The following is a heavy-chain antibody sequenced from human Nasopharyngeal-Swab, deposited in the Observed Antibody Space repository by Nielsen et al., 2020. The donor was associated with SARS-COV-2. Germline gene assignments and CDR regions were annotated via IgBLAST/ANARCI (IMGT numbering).Heavy chain of an antibody. V-gene: IGHV3-30-3*01. CDR1: GFTFSSYA. Sequence: GGSLRLSCAASGFTFSSYAMHWVRQAPGKGLEWVAVIPYDGSNKYYADSVKGRFTISRDNSKNTLYLQMNSLRAEDTAVYYCARPDYDASFQHWGQGTLVTVSS. CDR3: ARPDYDASFQH. D-gene: IGHD3-22*01. CDR2: IPYDGSNK. J-gene: IGHJ1*01.